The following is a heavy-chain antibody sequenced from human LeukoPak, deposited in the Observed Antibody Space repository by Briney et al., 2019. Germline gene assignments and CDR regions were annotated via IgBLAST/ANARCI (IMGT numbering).Heavy chain of an antibody. J-gene: IGHJ6*02. CDR1: GFTFSSYA. CDR3: ARDRRRVQSYYYYGMDV. CDR2: ISYDGSNK. Sequence: QPGGSLRLSCAASGFTFSSYAMHWVRQAPGKGLEGVAVISYDGSNKYYADSVKGRFTISRDNSKNTLYLQMNSLRAEDTAVYYCARDRRRVQSYYYYGMDVWGQGTTVTVSS. V-gene: IGHV3-30-3*01.